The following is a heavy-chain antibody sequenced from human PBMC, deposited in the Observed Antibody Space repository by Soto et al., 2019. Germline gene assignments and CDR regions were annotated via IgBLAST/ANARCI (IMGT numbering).Heavy chain of an antibody. V-gene: IGHV3-23*01. CDR2: ISGTGIST. CDR1: GFTFSSYA. Sequence: GGSLRLSCAASGFTFSSYAMSWVRQAPGKGLEWVSAISGTGISTYYADSVKGRFTISRDNSDNTLHLQMNSLRDNDTAIYYCAKRRLNTITSLSDYWGQGVQVTVSS. CDR3: AKRRLNTITSLSDY. J-gene: IGHJ1*01. D-gene: IGHD2-21*01.